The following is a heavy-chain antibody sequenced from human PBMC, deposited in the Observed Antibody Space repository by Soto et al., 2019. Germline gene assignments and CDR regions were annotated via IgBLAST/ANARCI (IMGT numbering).Heavy chain of an antibody. CDR2: IIPILGIA. J-gene: IGHJ6*02. D-gene: IGHD1-26*01. CDR3: ARDPRRVGASVQDYYYYGMDV. Sequence: QVQLVQSGAEVKKPGSSVKVSCKASGGTFSSYTISWVRQAPGQGLEWMGRIIPILGIANYAQKFQGRVTITADKSTXXAXMXXSSLRSEDTAVYYCARDPRRVGASVQDYYYYGMDVWGQGTTVTVSS. V-gene: IGHV1-69*08. CDR1: GGTFSSYT.